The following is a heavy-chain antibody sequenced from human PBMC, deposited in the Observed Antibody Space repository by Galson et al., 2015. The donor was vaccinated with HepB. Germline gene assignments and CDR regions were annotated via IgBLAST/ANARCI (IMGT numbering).Heavy chain of an antibody. CDR1: GDSVSSNSAA. CDR2: TYYRSKWHN. J-gene: IGHJ6*02. CDR3: ARGIAVVGIIYDYYGMDV. D-gene: IGHD6-19*01. Sequence: CAISGDSVSSNSAAWNWIRQSPSRGLEWPGRTYYRSKWHNDYAVSVKSRITINTDTSKNQFSLQLNSVTPEDTAVYYCARGIAVVGIIYDYYGMDVLVQGSTVAVSS. V-gene: IGHV6-1*01.